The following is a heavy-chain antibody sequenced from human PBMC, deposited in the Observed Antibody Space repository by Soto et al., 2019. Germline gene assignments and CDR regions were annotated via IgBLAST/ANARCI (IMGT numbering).Heavy chain of an antibody. CDR3: ARDATDGYSSGWSYDAFDI. CDR2: IIPILGIA. CDR1: GGTFSSYT. Sequence: QVQLVQSGAEVKKPGSSVKVSCKASGGTFSSYTISWVRQAPGQGLEWMGRIIPILGIANYAQKFQGRVTITAEKSTSTAYMELSSLRSEDTAVYYCARDATDGYSSGWSYDAFDIWGQGTMVTVSS. V-gene: IGHV1-69*08. D-gene: IGHD6-19*01. J-gene: IGHJ3*02.